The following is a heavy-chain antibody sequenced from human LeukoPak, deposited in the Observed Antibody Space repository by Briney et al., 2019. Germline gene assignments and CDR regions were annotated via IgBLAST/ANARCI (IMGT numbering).Heavy chain of an antibody. CDR1: GFTFSSYG. Sequence: PGGSLRLSCVTSGFTFSSYGMHWVRQAPGKGLEWVAFIRYDESNKYYADSVEGRFTISRDISKNTLYLQMNSPRAEDTAVYYCAKEQEWAARWDDYFDYWGQGTLVTVSS. J-gene: IGHJ4*02. D-gene: IGHD6-6*01. V-gene: IGHV3-30*02. CDR2: IRYDESNK. CDR3: AKEQEWAARWDDYFDY.